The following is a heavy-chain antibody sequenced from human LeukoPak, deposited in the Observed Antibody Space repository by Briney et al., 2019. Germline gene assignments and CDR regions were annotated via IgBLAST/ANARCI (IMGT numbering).Heavy chain of an antibody. CDR3: AREGSYEQPTSNDAFDI. CDR1: GYPFTSYD. Sequence: ASVKVSFQASGYPFTSYDINWVRPATGHGLEWMGWMNPNSGNTGYAQKFQGRVTMTRNTSISTAYMELSSLRSEDTAVYYCAREGSYEQPTSNDAFDIWGQGTMVTVSS. CDR2: MNPNSGNT. J-gene: IGHJ3*02. V-gene: IGHV1-8*01. D-gene: IGHD6-13*01.